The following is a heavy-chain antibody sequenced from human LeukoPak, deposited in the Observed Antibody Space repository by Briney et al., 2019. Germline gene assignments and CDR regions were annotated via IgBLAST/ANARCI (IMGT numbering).Heavy chain of an antibody. D-gene: IGHD6-13*01. Sequence: PGGSLRLSCAASGFTVSSNYMSWVRQAPGKGLEWVSAISGSGGSTYYADSVKGRFTISRDNSKNTLYLQMNSLRAEDTAVYYCAKVTQPQLAYDAFDIWGQGTMVTVSS. V-gene: IGHV3-23*01. CDR3: AKVTQPQLAYDAFDI. CDR1: GFTVSSNY. J-gene: IGHJ3*02. CDR2: ISGSGGST.